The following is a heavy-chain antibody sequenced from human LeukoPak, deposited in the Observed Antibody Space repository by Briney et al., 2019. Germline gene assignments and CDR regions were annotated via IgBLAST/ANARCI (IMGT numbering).Heavy chain of an antibody. D-gene: IGHD1-14*01. CDR1: GFIVRSNH. CDR2: TYSGETT. CDR3: ARERPDSRNLDS. V-gene: IGHV3-66*01. J-gene: IGHJ4*02. Sequence: PGGSLRLSCAAFGFIVRSNHINWVRQAPGMGLEWVSITYSGETTYYADSVRGRFIISRDDSKNTLSLEMNDLRVEDTAVYYCARERPDSRNLDSWGRGALVTVSS.